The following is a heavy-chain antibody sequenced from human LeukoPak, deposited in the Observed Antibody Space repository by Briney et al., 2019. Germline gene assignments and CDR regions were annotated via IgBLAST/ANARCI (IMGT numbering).Heavy chain of an antibody. Sequence: GGSLRLSCAVSGLIYRNYAMSWVRQAPGKGLEWVSGISGSGDSTYYADSVKGRFTISRDNSKNTLYLQMSSLRAEDTAVYYCAKLPDYGDYVFADYWGQGTLVTVSS. CDR3: AKLPDYGDYVFADY. J-gene: IGHJ4*02. CDR1: GLIYRNYA. V-gene: IGHV3-23*01. D-gene: IGHD4-17*01. CDR2: ISGSGDST.